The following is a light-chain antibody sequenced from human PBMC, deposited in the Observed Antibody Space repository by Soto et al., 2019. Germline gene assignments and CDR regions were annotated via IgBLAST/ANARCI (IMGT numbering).Light chain of an antibody. V-gene: IGLV1-47*01. CDR2: RNN. J-gene: IGLJ7*01. CDR1: SSNIESNY. Sequence: QSVLTQPPSASGTPGQRVTISCSGSSSNIESNYVYWYQQLPGTAPRLLIYRNNQRPSGVPDRFSGSKSGTSASLAISALRSEDEADYYCTVWDDSLRGRLFGGCTQLTVL. CDR3: TVWDDSLRGRL.